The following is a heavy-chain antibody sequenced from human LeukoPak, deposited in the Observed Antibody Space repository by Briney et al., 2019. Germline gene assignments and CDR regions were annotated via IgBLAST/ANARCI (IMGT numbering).Heavy chain of an antibody. Sequence: PGVSVRLSCAASGFPFSGYCMHWARQPPGKGLVGVSRISSDGSSTSYADSVKGRFTISRDNAKNTLYLQVNSLRAEDTAVYYCARVRNGAFDIWGQGTMVTVSS. CDR3: ARVRNGAFDI. CDR2: ISSDGSST. D-gene: IGHD3-10*01. CDR1: GFPFSGYC. V-gene: IGHV3-74*01. J-gene: IGHJ3*02.